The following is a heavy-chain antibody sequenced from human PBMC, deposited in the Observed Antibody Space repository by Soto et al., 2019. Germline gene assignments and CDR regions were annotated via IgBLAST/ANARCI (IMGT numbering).Heavy chain of an antibody. V-gene: IGHV3-15*01. CDR2: IKTKAHGGTT. CDR3: ADIAVSHTGDY. CDR1: GFTLSNAW. Sequence: EVQVVESGGGLVKPGESLRLSCAASGFTLSNAWMNWVREAPGKGLEWVARIKTKAHGGTTDDAAPVTGRFIISRDDSKNMVYLQMNSLKIEDTGVYYCADIAVSHTGDYWGQGTLVTVSS. D-gene: IGHD6-19*01. J-gene: IGHJ4*02.